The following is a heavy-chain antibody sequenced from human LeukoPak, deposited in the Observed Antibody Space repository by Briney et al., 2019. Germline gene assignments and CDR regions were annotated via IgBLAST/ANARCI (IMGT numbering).Heavy chain of an antibody. V-gene: IGHV1-2*02. Sequence: EASVKVSCKASGYPFNDFYIHWVRQAPGQGLEWMGWVVPDSGATNYAQKFQGRVTMTRDTSINTAYMELGRLRSDDTAVYYCMRRAGGATQTPWGQGTLVTVSS. CDR2: VVPDSGAT. CDR3: MRRAGGATQTP. J-gene: IGHJ5*02. D-gene: IGHD3-10*01. CDR1: GYPFNDFY.